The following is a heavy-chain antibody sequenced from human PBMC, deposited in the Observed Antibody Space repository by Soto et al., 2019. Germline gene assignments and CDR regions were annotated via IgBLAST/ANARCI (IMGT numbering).Heavy chain of an antibody. V-gene: IGHV4-39*01. CDR1: GGSISSSSYY. CDR3: ATKTGLRWEVGMDD. Sequence: SETLSLTCTVSGGSISSSSYYWCWIRQPPWKGLEWIGCIYYSGSTYYNPSLKSRVTISVDTSKNHFSLKLRSVTAADPAVYYCATKTGLRWEVGMDDWGQGTTVTV. CDR2: IYYSGST. D-gene: IGHD1-26*01. J-gene: IGHJ6*02.